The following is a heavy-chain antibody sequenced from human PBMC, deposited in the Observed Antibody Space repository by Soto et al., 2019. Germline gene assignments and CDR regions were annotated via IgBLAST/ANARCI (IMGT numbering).Heavy chain of an antibody. CDR2: ISYDGSNK. V-gene: IGHV3-30*18. D-gene: IGHD1-26*01. CDR3: AKDALDIGSYYRDY. J-gene: IGHJ4*02. Sequence: QVQLVESGGGVVQPGRSLRLSCAASGFTFSSYGMNWVRQAPGKGLEWVAVISYDGSNKYYADSVKGRFTISRDNSEHTLYLQMNSLRAEDTAVNYWAKDALDIGSYYRDYWGQGTLVTVSS. CDR1: GFTFSSYG.